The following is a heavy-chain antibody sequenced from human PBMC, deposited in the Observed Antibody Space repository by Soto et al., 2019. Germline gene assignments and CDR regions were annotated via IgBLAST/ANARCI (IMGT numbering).Heavy chain of an antibody. D-gene: IGHD3-16*01. Sequence: SETLSLTCTVSGGSISSGGYYWSWIRQHPGKGLEWIGYIYYSGSTYYNPSLKSRVTISVDTSKNQFSLKLSSVTAADTAVYYCARSLITPYYYYGMDVWGQGTTVTVSS. V-gene: IGHV4-31*03. CDR1: GGSISSGGYY. CDR3: ARSLITPYYYYGMDV. J-gene: IGHJ6*02. CDR2: IYYSGST.